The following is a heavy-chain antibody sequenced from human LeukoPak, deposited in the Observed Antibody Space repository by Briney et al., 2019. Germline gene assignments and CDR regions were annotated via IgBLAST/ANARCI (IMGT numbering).Heavy chain of an antibody. CDR3: AKGIYDSSGYDAFDI. Sequence: GGSLRLSCAASGSTFSSYAMSWVRQAPGKGLEWVSAISGSGGSTYYADSVKGRFTISRDNSKNTLYLQMNSLRVEDTAVYYCAKGIYDSSGYDAFDIWGQGTMVTVSS. CDR2: ISGSGGST. D-gene: IGHD3-22*01. J-gene: IGHJ3*02. V-gene: IGHV3-23*01. CDR1: GSTFSSYA.